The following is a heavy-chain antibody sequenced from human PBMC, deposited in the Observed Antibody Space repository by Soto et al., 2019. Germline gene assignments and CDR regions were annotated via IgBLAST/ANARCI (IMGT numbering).Heavy chain of an antibody. J-gene: IGHJ6*02. V-gene: IGHV1-69*06. D-gene: IGHD2-2*01. Sequence: ASVKVSCKASGGTLSSYAISWVRQAPGQGLEWMGGIIPIFGTANYAQKFQGRVTITADKSTSTAYMELSSLRSEDTAVYYCAREVPYCSSTSCYGPNYYYYYGMDVWGQGTTVTVSS. CDR1: GGTLSSYA. CDR2: IIPIFGTA. CDR3: AREVPYCSSTSCYGPNYYYYYGMDV.